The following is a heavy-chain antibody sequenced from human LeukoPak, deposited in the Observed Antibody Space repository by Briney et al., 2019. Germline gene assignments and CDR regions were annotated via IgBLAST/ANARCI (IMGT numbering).Heavy chain of an antibody. V-gene: IGHV1-18*01. J-gene: IGHJ4*02. CDR2: ISAYNGNT. CDR3: ARTWIQLFTPDFDL. D-gene: IGHD5-18*01. Sequence: RASVKVSCKASGYTFTSYGISWVRQAPGQGLEWMGWISAYNGNTNYAQKLQGRVTMTTDTSTSTAYMELRSLRSDDTAIYYCARTWIQLFTPDFDLWGQGTLVTVSS. CDR1: GYTFTSYG.